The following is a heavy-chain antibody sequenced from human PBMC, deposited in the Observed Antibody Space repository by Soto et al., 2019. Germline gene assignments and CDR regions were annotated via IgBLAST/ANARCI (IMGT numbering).Heavy chain of an antibody. D-gene: IGHD2-2*01. CDR3: RSSTSCYDESCVDV. CDR2: LYHIGST. CDR1: GYSISSGNY. J-gene: IGHJ6*02. V-gene: IGHV4-38-2*01. Sequence: SETLSLTCAVSGYSISSGNYWAWIRQPPGRGLEWIGSLYHIGSTHYNTSLKSRVTMSVDTSKNHFSLELSSVTAADTAIYYCRSSTSCYDESCVDVWGQGTMVTVSS.